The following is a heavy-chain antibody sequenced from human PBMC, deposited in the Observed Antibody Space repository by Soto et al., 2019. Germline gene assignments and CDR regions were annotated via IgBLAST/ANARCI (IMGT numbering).Heavy chain of an antibody. D-gene: IGHD5-18*01. CDR3: ANGNGDTWRFDP. Sequence: EVQLLEAGGGLVQRGGSLRISCAASGFNFISYAMSWVRQAPGRGLEWVSGISGSGGNTYYADTVKGRFTISRDNSKNTVFLQRNTLRDEDSAVYYCANGNGDTWRFDPWCLGTLVTVSS. CDR1: GFNFISYA. CDR2: ISGSGGNT. V-gene: IGHV3-23*01. J-gene: IGHJ5*02.